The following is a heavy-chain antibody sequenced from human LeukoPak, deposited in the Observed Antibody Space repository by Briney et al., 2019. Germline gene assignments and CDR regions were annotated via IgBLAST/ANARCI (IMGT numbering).Heavy chain of an antibody. D-gene: IGHD6-6*01. V-gene: IGHV4-38-2*01. Sequence: SETLSLTCSVSGYSITSGYYWGWIRQPPGKGLQWIGSFYHSGSTYYNPSLKSRVTISVDTSKNQFSLKLSSVTAADTAVYYCASSEYSSSSPDYWGQGTLVTVSS. CDR3: ASSEYSSSSPDY. CDR1: GYSITSGYY. J-gene: IGHJ4*02. CDR2: FYHSGST.